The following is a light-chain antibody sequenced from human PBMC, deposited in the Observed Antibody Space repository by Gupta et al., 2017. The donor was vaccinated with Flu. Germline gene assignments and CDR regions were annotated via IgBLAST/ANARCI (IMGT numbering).Light chain of an antibody. J-gene: IGKJ1*01. CDR2: DAS. V-gene: IGKV3-11*01. Sequence: PGNLSLSTWSSANVSCEASRSFRSYLAWYQQKPGQAPRLLIYDASNRATGIPARFSGSGSGTDFTLTISSLEPEDFAVYYCQQSSNWPRTFGQGTKVEIK. CDR1: RSFRSY. CDR3: QQSSNWPRT.